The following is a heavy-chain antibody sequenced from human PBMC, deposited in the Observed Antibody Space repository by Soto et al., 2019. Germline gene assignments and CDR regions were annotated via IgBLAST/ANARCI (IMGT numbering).Heavy chain of an antibody. Sequence: GGSLRLSCAASGFTFSSYAMSWVRQAPGKGLEWVSAISGSGDSTYYADSVKGRFTISRDNSKNTLYLQMNSLRAEDTAVYYCAKVKGHYYGSGDDYWGQGTLVTVSS. J-gene: IGHJ4*02. CDR1: GFTFSSYA. CDR3: AKVKGHYYGSGDDY. V-gene: IGHV3-23*01. D-gene: IGHD3-10*01. CDR2: ISGSGDST.